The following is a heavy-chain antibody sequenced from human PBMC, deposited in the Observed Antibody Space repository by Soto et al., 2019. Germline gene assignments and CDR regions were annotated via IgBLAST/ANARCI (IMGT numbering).Heavy chain of an antibody. CDR3: AKDQEYYDILTGYFGHYFDY. CDR2: ISGSGGST. D-gene: IGHD3-9*01. CDR1: GFTFSSYA. V-gene: IGHV3-23*01. J-gene: IGHJ4*02. Sequence: GSLRLSCAASGFTFSSYAMSWVRQAPGKGLEWVSAISGSGGSTYYADSVKGRFTISRDNSKNTLYLQMNSLRAEDTAVYYCAKDQEYYDILTGYFGHYFDYWGQGT.